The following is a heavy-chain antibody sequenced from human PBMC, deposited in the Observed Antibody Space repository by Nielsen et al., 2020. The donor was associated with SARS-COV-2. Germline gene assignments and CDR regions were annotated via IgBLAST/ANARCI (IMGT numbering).Heavy chain of an antibody. CDR2: IYYSGST. CDR3: ASDSMATADYYYYGMDV. CDR1: GGSISTYY. D-gene: IGHD5-24*01. Sequence: SETLSLTCTVSGGSISTYYWSWIRQPPGKGLEWIGYIYYSGSTNYNPSLKSRVTISVDTSKNQFSLKLSSVTAADTAVYYCASDSMATADYYYYGMDVWGQGTTVTVSS. J-gene: IGHJ6*02. V-gene: IGHV4-59*01.